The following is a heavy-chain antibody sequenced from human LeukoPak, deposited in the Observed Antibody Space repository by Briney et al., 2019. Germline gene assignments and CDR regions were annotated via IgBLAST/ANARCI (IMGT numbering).Heavy chain of an antibody. V-gene: IGHV4-39*01. CDR3: AGTFHSSSCGVDYYYYMDV. Sequence: SETLSLTCTVSVGSISSSSYYWGWIRQPPGKGLEWIGSIYYSGSTYYNPSLKSRVTISVDTSKNQFSLKLSSVTAADTAVYYCAGTFHSSSCGVDYYYYMDVWGKGTTVTVSS. J-gene: IGHJ6*03. CDR1: VGSISSSSYY. CDR2: IYYSGST. D-gene: IGHD6-13*01.